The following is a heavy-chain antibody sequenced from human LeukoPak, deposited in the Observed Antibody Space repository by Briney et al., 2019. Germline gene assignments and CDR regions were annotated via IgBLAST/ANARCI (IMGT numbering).Heavy chain of an antibody. Sequence: GRSLRLSCAASGFTFSSYGMHWVRQAPGKGLEWVAVISYDGSNKYYADSVEGRFTISRDNSKNTLYLQMNSLRAEDTAVYYCAKDHSSGIDYWGQGTLVTVSS. V-gene: IGHV3-30*18. CDR3: AKDHSSGIDY. J-gene: IGHJ4*02. D-gene: IGHD6-19*01. CDR2: ISYDGSNK. CDR1: GFTFSSYG.